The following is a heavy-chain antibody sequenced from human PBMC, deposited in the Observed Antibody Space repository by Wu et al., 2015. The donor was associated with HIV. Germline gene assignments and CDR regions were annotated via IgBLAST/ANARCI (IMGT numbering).Heavy chain of an antibody. V-gene: IGHV1-18*01. Sequence: QVHLEQSGGEVKKPGASVKVSCKTSGYTFTSYGINWVRQAPGQGLEWMGWINTFNGNRHYAQNLQGRVTLTTDTSTSTAYMELRSLKSDDTAVYYCARGLGYSGXYYIGENFQHWARAPWSPSPQ. CDR1: GYTFTSYG. CDR2: INTFNGNR. D-gene: IGHD1-26*01. J-gene: IGHJ1*01. CDR3: ARGLGYSGXYYIGENFQH.